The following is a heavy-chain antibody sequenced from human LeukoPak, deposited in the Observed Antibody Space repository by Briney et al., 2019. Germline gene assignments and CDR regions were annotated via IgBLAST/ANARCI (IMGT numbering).Heavy chain of an antibody. CDR2: ISSSGSTI. J-gene: IGHJ4*02. V-gene: IGHV3-48*03. CDR3: ARDRESGIADPQGDY. Sequence: GGSLRLSCAASGFTFSSYEMNWVRHAPRKGLEWVSYISSSGSTIYYADSVKGRFTISRDNAKNSLYLQMKSLRAEDTAVYYCARDRESGIADPQGDYWGQGTLVIVSS. D-gene: IGHD6-13*01. CDR1: GFTFSSYE.